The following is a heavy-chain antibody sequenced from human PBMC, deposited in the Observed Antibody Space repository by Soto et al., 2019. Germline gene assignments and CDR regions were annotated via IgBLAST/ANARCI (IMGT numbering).Heavy chain of an antibody. V-gene: IGHV3-48*01. Sequence: GSLRLSCAASGFTFSSYSMSWVRQAPGKGLEWVSYISGGSTAIYYADSVKGRFTISRDNAKNSLYLQMNSLRAEDTAVYYCARESWYKVDYWGQGTLVTVSS. CDR3: ARESWYKVDY. CDR1: GFTFSSYS. D-gene: IGHD1-1*01. J-gene: IGHJ4*02. CDR2: ISGGSTAI.